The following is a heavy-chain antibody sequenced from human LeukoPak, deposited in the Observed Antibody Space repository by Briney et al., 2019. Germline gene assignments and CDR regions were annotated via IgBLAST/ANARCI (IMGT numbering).Heavy chain of an antibody. CDR3: TRVSSRGEGFDF. Sequence: SETLSLTCTVSGGSISSYYWNWIRQPAGKGLEWIGRISRSGSTNYNPSLKSRVTISIDTSKNQFSLQLNSVTAADTAVYYCTRVSSRGEGFDFWGQGTQVTVSS. CDR1: GGSISSYY. D-gene: IGHD2-21*01. V-gene: IGHV4-4*07. J-gene: IGHJ4*02. CDR2: ISRSGST.